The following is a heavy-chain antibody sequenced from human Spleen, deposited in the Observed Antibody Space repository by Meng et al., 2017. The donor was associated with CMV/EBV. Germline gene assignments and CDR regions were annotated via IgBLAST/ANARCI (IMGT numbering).Heavy chain of an antibody. CDR1: GASMMSYY. V-gene: IGHV4-59*01. Sequence: SETLSLTCTVSGASMMSYYWNWIRQPPGKGLEWIGYIYYGGNADYNPSLESRVAISVEKSKNQFSLRLSSVTAADTAVYYCARAGITPRPIQYHFYGLDVWGQGTTVTVSS. CDR2: IYYGGNA. J-gene: IGHJ6*02. D-gene: IGHD1-14*01. CDR3: ARAGITPRPIQYHFYGLDV.